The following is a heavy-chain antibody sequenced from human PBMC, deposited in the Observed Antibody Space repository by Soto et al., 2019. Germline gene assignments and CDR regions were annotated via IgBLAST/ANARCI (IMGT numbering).Heavy chain of an antibody. CDR2: IGISGDT. CDR1: GFTFSKFD. D-gene: IGHD2-15*01. CDR3: ARGQEVGAHFFDS. V-gene: IGHV3-13*04. J-gene: IGHJ4*02. Sequence: PGGSLRLSCEASGFTFSKFDMHWVRQPTGKGLEWVSTIGISGDTYYAVSVKGRFTISRDNAKNSLSLQMNSLRAGDTALYFCARGQEVGAHFFDSWGQGXQVTVSS.